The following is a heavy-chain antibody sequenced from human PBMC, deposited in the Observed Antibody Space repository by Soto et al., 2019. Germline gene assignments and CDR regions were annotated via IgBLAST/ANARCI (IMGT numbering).Heavy chain of an antibody. D-gene: IGHD4-17*01. CDR3: AKDKSTGEYSYYRYMDV. V-gene: IGHV3-9*01. CDR1: GFNFENYA. Sequence: EVLLVESGGGLVQPDRPLRLSCEASGFNFENYAMHWVRQAPGKGLEWVSAISWNSGQLDYAGSVRGRFTISRDNGKNSLYLEMNSPCPDDTALYFCAKDKSTGEYSYYRYMDVWGRGTMVIVSS. J-gene: IGHJ6*03. CDR2: ISWNSGQL.